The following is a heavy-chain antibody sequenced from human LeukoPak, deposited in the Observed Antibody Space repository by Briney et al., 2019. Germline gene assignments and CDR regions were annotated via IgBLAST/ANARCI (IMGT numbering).Heavy chain of an antibody. CDR3: ARDKKVRGYDGMDV. CDR2: IYTSGRN. J-gene: IGHJ6*02. Sequence: EWIGRIYTSGRNNYNPSLKSRVTMSVDTSTTQFSLKLSCVTAADTAVYYCARDKKVRGYDGMDVWGQGTTVTVSS. V-gene: IGHV4-4*07. D-gene: IGHD3-10*01.